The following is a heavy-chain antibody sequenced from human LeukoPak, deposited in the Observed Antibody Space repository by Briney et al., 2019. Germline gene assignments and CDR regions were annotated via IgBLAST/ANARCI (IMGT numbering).Heavy chain of an antibody. CDR2: IWYDGSTK. CDR3: ARGVDTAMVLYMRGTYVMDV. V-gene: IGHV3-33*01. J-gene: IGHJ6*02. Sequence: PGRSLTLSCAASGFTFSSYGMHWVRQAPGKGLEWVAVIWYDGSTKYYPSSEKGLFTISRGNSKNTLYLQMNSLRAEDTGVYYCARGVDTAMVLYMRGTYVMDVWGQGTTVTVSS. CDR1: GFTFSSYG. D-gene: IGHD5-18*01.